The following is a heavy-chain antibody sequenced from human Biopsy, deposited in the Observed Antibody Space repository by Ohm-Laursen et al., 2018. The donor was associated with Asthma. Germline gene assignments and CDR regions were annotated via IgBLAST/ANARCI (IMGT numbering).Heavy chain of an antibody. D-gene: IGHD5-12*01. CDR3: ARGYSGSDRIVYYYSGLEV. CDR1: GDSSSNYA. J-gene: IGHJ6*02. CDR2: LIPVLGTP. V-gene: IGHV1-69*13. Sequence: SLKVSCKASGDSSSNYAISWVRQAPGQGLEWMGGLIPVLGTPDHAQMFEGRVTITADESTSTAYMELSSLSSEDTAVYYCARGYSGSDRIVYYYSGLEVWGQGTTVTVSS.